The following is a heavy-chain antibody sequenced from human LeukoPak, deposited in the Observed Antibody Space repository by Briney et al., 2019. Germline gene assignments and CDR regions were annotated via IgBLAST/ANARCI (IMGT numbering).Heavy chain of an antibody. V-gene: IGHV4-34*01. Sequence: TSETLSLTCAVYGGSFSGYYWSWIRQPPGKGLEWIGEINHSGSTNYNPSLKSRVTISVDTSKNQFSLKLSSVTAADTAVYYCARGSREVRGLRGNWFDPWGQGTLVTVSS. D-gene: IGHD3-10*01. J-gene: IGHJ5*02. CDR1: GGSFSGYY. CDR2: INHSGST. CDR3: ARGSREVRGLRGNWFDP.